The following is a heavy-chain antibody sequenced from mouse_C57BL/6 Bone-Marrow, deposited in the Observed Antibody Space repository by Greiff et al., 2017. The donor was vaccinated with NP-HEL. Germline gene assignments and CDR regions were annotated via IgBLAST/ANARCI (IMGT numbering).Heavy chain of an antibody. J-gene: IGHJ4*01. V-gene: IGHV10-1*01. CDR2: IRSKSNNYAT. Sequence: EVKLVESGGGLVQPKGSLKLSCAASGFSFNTYAMNWVRQAPGKGLEWVARIRSKSNNYATYYADSVKDRFTISRDDSESMLYLQKNNLKTEDTAMYYCVRHNKELLLSYAMDYWGQGTSVTVSS. D-gene: IGHD1-1*01. CDR3: VRHNKELLLSYAMDY. CDR1: GFSFNTYA.